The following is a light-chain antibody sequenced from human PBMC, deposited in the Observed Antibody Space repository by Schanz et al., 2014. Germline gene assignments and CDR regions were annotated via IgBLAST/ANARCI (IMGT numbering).Light chain of an antibody. CDR3: AAWDDSLNGHWV. CDR2: TNN. J-gene: IGLJ3*02. Sequence: QSVLTQPPSASGTPGLRVTISCSGSSSNIGSNPVNWYQQLPGAAPKLLIYTNNQRPSGVPDRFSGSKSGTSASLAISGLQSEDEADYYCAAWDDSLNGHWVFGGGTKLTVL. CDR1: SSNIGSNP. V-gene: IGLV1-44*01.